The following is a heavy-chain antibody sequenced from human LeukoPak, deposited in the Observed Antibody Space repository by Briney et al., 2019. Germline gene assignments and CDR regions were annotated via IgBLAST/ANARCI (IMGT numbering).Heavy chain of an antibody. V-gene: IGHV1-46*01. Sequence: ASVKVSCKASGYTFTSYYMHWVRQAPGQGLEWMGIINPSGGSTSYAQKFQGRVTMTRDTSTSTVYMELSSLRSEDTAVYYCARDSEYYYGSGSYLGGPDYWGQGTLVTVSS. J-gene: IGHJ4*02. CDR1: GYTFTSYY. CDR2: INPSGGST. D-gene: IGHD3-10*01. CDR3: ARDSEYYYGSGSYLGGPDY.